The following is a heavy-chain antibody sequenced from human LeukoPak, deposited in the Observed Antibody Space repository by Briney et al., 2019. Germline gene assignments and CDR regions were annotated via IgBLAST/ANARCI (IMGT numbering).Heavy chain of an antibody. Sequence: SETLSLTCTVSGGSISSGGYYWSWIRQHPGKGLEWIGYIYYSGSTYYNPSLKSRVTISVDTSKNQFSLKLSPVTAADTAVYYCARELASGRAPFFDYWGQGTLVTVSS. CDR3: ARELASGRAPFFDY. J-gene: IGHJ4*02. CDR2: IYYSGST. D-gene: IGHD3-10*01. CDR1: GGSISSGGYY. V-gene: IGHV4-31*03.